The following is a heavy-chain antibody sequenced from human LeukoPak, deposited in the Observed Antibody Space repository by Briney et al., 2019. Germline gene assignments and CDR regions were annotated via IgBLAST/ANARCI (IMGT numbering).Heavy chain of an antibody. CDR3: ARDYLVGAPLDS. Sequence: SETLSLTCTVSGVSVTNYYWAWIRQPAGKGLEWIGRMYISGSTNYNPSLKSRATISIDKTKNEFSLRLRSVTAADTAVYYCARDYLVGAPLDSWGQGTLVTVSP. CDR2: MYISGST. CDR1: GVSVTNYY. D-gene: IGHD1-26*01. V-gene: IGHV4-4*07. J-gene: IGHJ4*02.